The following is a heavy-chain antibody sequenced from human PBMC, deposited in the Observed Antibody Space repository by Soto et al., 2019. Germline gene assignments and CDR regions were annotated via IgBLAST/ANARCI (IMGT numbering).Heavy chain of an antibody. V-gene: IGHV1-69*13. CDR2: IIPIFGTA. Sequence: SVKVSCKASGGTFSSYAISWVRQAPGQGLEWMGGIIPIFGTANYAQKFQGRVTITADESTSTAYMELSSLRSEDTAVYYCARGPIRITLLRFLEWLLDRNYFDYWGQGTLVTVSS. CDR1: GGTFSSYA. D-gene: IGHD3-3*01. J-gene: IGHJ4*02. CDR3: ARGPIRITLLRFLEWLLDRNYFDY.